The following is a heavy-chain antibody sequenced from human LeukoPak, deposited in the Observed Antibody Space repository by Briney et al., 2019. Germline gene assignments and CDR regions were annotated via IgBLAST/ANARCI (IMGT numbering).Heavy chain of an antibody. CDR2: ISGSGAST. J-gene: IGHJ6*02. Sequence: PGGSLRLSWAASGXTFSSYAMSWVRQAPGKGLEWVSGISGSGASTYYADSVKGRFTISRDNSKNTLYLQMNSLRAEDTAVYYCAREALGIAVAGTQPSETTAYYYYYGMDVWGQGTTVTVSS. D-gene: IGHD6-19*01. V-gene: IGHV3-23*01. CDR3: AREALGIAVAGTQPSETTAYYYYYGMDV. CDR1: GXTFSSYA.